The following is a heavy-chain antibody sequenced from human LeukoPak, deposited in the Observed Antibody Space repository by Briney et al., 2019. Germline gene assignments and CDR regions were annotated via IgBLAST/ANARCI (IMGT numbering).Heavy chain of an antibody. CDR2: ISAYNGNT. CDR1: GYTFTSYG. V-gene: IGHV1-18*01. CDR3: ARDGDGLRYFDWLLSPYYYYGMDV. J-gene: IGHJ6*02. Sequence: APVKVSCKASGYTFTSYGISWVRQAPGQGLEWMGWISAYNGNTNYVQKLQGRVTMTTDTSTSTAYMELRSLRSDDTAVYYCARDGDGLRYFDWLLSPYYYYGMDVWGQGTTVTVSS. D-gene: IGHD3-9*01.